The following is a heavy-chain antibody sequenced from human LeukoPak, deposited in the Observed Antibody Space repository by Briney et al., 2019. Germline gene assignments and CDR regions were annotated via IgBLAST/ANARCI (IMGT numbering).Heavy chain of an antibody. CDR1: GFTFSSYA. J-gene: IGHJ4*02. CDR3: ARAGDVLRYFDWLDY. V-gene: IGHV3-30-3*01. D-gene: IGHD3-9*01. Sequence: GSLRLSCAASGFTFSSYAMHWVRQAPGKGLEWVAVISYDGSNKYYADSVKGRFTISRDNSKNTLYLQMNSLRAEDTAVYYCARAGDVLRYFDWLDYWGQGTLVTVSS. CDR2: ISYDGSNK.